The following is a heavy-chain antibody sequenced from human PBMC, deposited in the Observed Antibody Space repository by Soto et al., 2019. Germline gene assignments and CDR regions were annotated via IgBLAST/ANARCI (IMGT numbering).Heavy chain of an antibody. CDR2: ISSSSSYI. CDR1: EFTFSSCS. CDR3: ARDPYSSSWLDY. V-gene: IGHV3-21*01. D-gene: IGHD6-13*01. Sequence: EVQLVESGGGLVKPGGSLRLSCAAVEFTFSSCSTNWVRQAPGKGLEWVSSISSSSSYIYYADSVKGRFTISRDNAKNSLYLQMKSLRAEDTAVYYCARDPYSSSWLDYWGQGTLVTVSS. J-gene: IGHJ4*02.